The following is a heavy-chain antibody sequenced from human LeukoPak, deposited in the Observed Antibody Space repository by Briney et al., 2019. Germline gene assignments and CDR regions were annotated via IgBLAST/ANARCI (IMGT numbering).Heavy chain of an antibody. CDR3: ARIRFQYYDSSGQGGYFDY. Sequence: SGPALVKPTQTLTLTCTFSGFSLSTSGMCMSWIRQPPGKALEWLARIDWDDDEYYSTSLKTRLTISKDTSKNQVVLTMTNMDPVDTATYYCARIRFQYYDSSGQGGYFDYWGQGTLVTVSS. J-gene: IGHJ4*02. D-gene: IGHD3-22*01. V-gene: IGHV2-70*11. CDR2: IDWDDDE. CDR1: GFSLSTSGMC.